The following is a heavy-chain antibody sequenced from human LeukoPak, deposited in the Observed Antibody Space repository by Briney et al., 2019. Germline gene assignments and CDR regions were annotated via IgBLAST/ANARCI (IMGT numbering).Heavy chain of an antibody. CDR2: IIPIFGTA. CDR1: GNSISNYA. Sequence: SVKLSCKASGNSISNYAVSWVRQAPGQGFEWMGGIIPIFGTADYAQKFQGRVTITADQSTSTTYMALSSLKSEDTATYYCTTRACHAGGCSSSFYYYYGLHFWGQGTTVSVSS. CDR3: TTRACHAGGCSSSFYYYYGLHF. V-gene: IGHV1-69*01. J-gene: IGHJ6*02. D-gene: IGHD3-16*01.